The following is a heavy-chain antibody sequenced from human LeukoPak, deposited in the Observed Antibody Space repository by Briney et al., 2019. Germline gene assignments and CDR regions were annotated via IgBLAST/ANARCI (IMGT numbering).Heavy chain of an antibody. V-gene: IGHV3-30*03. J-gene: IGHJ4*02. CDR3: ARHRSSWLIDY. CDR1: GFTFSSYG. CDR2: ISYDGSNK. D-gene: IGHD6-6*01. Sequence: GGSLRLSCAASGFTFSSYGMHWVRQAPGKGLEWVAVISYDGSNKYYADSAKGRFTISRDNSKNTLYLQMNSLRAEDTAVYYCARHRSSWLIDYWGQGTLVTVSS.